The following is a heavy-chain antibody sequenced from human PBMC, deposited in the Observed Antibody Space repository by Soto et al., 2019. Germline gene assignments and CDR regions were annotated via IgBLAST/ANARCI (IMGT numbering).Heavy chain of an antibody. D-gene: IGHD3-3*01. CDR1: GGYISSYY. V-gene: IGHV4-59*08. J-gene: IGHJ5*02. CDR2: IYYSGST. CDR3: ASTAQTSYYDFWSGYYIDLNWFDP. Sequence: SETLSLTCTVSGGYISSYYCSWIRQPPGKGLEWIGYIYYSGSTNYNPSLKSRVTISVDTSKNQFSLKLSSVTAADTAVYYCASTAQTSYYDFWSGYYIDLNWFDPWGQGTLVTVSS.